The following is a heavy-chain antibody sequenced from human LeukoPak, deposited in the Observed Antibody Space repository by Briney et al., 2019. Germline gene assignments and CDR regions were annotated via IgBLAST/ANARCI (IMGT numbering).Heavy chain of an antibody. J-gene: IGHJ5*02. D-gene: IGHD6-19*01. CDR3: AKDAIAVALGWLDP. Sequence: GGSLRLSCAASGTPLRSYTVSWVRQAPGKGLEWVSAISGSGDRTYYADSVKGRFTISRDNSKNTLYLQMNSLRDEDTAIYYCAKDAIAVALGWLDPWGQGTLVTVSS. CDR2: ISGSGDRT. CDR1: GTPLRSYT. V-gene: IGHV3-23*01.